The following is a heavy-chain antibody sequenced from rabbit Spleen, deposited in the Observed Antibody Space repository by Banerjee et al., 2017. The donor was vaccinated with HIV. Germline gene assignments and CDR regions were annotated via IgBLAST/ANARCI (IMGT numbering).Heavy chain of an antibody. CDR1: GFSFSSSYY. D-gene: IGHD1-1*01. Sequence: QEQLVESGGDLVKPGTSLTLTCTASGFSFSSSYYICWVRQAPGKGLECIACIYTGSSGSTYYANWAKGRFTISKTSSTTVTLQMTSLTVADTATYFCARAPVNYYGFNLWGQGTLVTVS. V-gene: IGHV1S45*01. J-gene: IGHJ4*01. CDR3: ARAPVNYYGFNL. CDR2: IYTGSSGST.